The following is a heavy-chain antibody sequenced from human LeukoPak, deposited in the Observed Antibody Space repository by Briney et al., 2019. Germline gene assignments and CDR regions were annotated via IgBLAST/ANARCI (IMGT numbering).Heavy chain of an antibody. D-gene: IGHD3-10*01. V-gene: IGHV3-7*01. CDR1: GIDFSISW. CDR3: VRGESGAFDI. Sequence: GGSLRLSCTASGIDFSISWMGWVRQAPGKGLEWVANIKQDGSDKYYVDSVKGRFTISRDNAKNSLYLQMNTLRAEDTAVYYCVRGESGAFDIWGQGTTVTVSS. CDR2: IKQDGSDK. J-gene: IGHJ3*02.